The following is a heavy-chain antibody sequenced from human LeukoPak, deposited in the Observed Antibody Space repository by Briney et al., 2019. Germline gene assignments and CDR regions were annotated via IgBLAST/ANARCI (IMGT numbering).Heavy chain of an antibody. CDR1: GFTFSDYW. CDR3: ARDRGYSYGYDAFDI. Sequence: GGSLTLSCAASGFTFSDYWMHWVRQAPGKGLVWVSRISSDGSRVTYADSVKGRFTISRDNAKNSLYLQMNSLRAEDTALYYCARDRGYSYGYDAFDIWGQGTMVTVSS. V-gene: IGHV3-74*01. J-gene: IGHJ3*02. D-gene: IGHD5-18*01. CDR2: ISSDGSRV.